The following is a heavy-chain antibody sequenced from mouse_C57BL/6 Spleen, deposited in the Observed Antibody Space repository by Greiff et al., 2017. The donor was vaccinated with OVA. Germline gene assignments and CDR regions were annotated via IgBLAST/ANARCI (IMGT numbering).Heavy chain of an antibody. CDR1: GYTFTSYS. D-gene: IGHD2-4*01. J-gene: IGHJ4*01. Sequence: QVQLQQSGAELVRPGASVKLSCKASGYTFTSYSMHWVQQRPGQGLEWIGYINPSSGYTKYNQKFKDKATLTADKSSSTAYMQLSSLTSDDSAVDYCARTPYDYDGNYYAMDYWGQGTSVTVSS. CDR2: INPSSGYT. CDR3: ARTPYDYDGNYYAMDY. V-gene: IGHV1-4*01.